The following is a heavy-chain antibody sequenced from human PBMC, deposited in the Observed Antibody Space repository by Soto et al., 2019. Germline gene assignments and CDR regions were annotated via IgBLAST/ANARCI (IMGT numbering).Heavy chain of an antibody. CDR3: ARSKGLVSLPQDI. J-gene: IGHJ3*01. CDR2: ISSSSSYI. V-gene: IGHV3-21*04. D-gene: IGHD1-26*01. CDR1: GFTFSSYS. Sequence: GGSLRLSCAASGFTFSSYSMNLVRQAPGKGLECVSSISSSSSYIYYADSVKGRFTISRDNAEKSLYLHMNSLRAEDTAFYYCARSKGLVSLPQDIWGHGTLV.